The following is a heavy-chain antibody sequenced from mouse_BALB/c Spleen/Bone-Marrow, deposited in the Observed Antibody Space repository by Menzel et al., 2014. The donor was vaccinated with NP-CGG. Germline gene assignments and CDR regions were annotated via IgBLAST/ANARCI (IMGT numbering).Heavy chain of an antibody. CDR1: GYTFTSYW. D-gene: IGHD2-3*01. Sequence: LQQSGSELVRPGASVKLSCKASGYTFTSYWMRWVKQRPGQGLEWIGNIYPDTGSTNYDEKFKSKATLTVDTSSRTAYMQLSSLTSEDSAVYYCARWLLLDYWGQGTTLTVSS. CDR3: ARWLLLDY. J-gene: IGHJ2*01. CDR2: IYPDTGST. V-gene: IGHV1S22*01.